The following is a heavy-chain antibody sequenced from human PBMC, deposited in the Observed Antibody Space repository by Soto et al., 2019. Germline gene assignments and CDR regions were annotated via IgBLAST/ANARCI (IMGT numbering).Heavy chain of an antibody. J-gene: IGHJ5*01. CDR2: TYYRSKWYN. CDR1: GDRVSSNSAA. V-gene: IGHV6-1*01. CDR3: ARDSGGALWANWNYVFDP. D-gene: IGHD1-7*01. Sequence: SQTLSLTCAISGDRVSSNSAAWNWIRPSPSRGLEWLGRTYYRSKWYNDYAVSVKSRITINPDTSKNQFSLQLNSVTPEDTAVYYCARDSGGALWANWNYVFDPWGQGTLVTVSS.